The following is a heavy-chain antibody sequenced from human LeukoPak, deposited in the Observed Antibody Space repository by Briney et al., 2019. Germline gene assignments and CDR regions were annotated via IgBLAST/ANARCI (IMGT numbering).Heavy chain of an antibody. Sequence: EASVKVSCKASGYTFTSYGISWVRQAPGQGLEWMGWTSAYNGNTSYAQKLQGRVTMTTDTSTSTAYMELRSLRSDDTAVYYCARDYGQGAYGFWSGHFKDYYYGMDVWGQGTTVTVSS. J-gene: IGHJ6*02. D-gene: IGHD3-3*01. CDR1: GYTFTSYG. CDR2: TSAYNGNT. CDR3: ARDYGQGAYGFWSGHFKDYYYGMDV. V-gene: IGHV1-18*01.